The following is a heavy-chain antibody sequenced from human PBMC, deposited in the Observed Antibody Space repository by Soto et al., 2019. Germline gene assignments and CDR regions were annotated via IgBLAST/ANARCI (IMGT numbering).Heavy chain of an antibody. CDR1: GFTFSSYW. V-gene: IGHV3-74*01. CDR3: ASGGPITIFGVVTPPFYY. Sequence: EVQLVESGGGLVQPGGSLRLSCAASGFTFSSYWMHWVRQAPGKGLVWVSRINSDGSSTSYADSVKGRFTISRDNAKNTLYLQMNSLRAEDTAVYYCASGGPITIFGVVTPPFYYWGQGTLVTVSS. D-gene: IGHD3-3*01. CDR2: INSDGSST. J-gene: IGHJ4*02.